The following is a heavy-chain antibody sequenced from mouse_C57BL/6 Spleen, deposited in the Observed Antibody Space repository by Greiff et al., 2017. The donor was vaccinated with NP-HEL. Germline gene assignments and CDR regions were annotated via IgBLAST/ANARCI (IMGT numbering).Heavy chain of an antibody. CDR1: GYSITSGYD. CDR3: ARDNGFYFDY. Sequence: EVKLQESGPGMVKPSQSLSLTCTVTGYSITSGYDWHWIRHFPGNKLEWMGYISYSGSTNYNPSLKSRISITHDTYKNHFFLKLNSVTTEDTATYYCARDNGFYFDYWGQGTTLTVSA. D-gene: IGHD2-2*01. V-gene: IGHV3-1*01. CDR2: ISYSGST. J-gene: IGHJ2*01.